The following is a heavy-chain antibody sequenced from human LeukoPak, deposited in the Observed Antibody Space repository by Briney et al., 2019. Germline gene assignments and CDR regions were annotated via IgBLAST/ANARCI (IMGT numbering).Heavy chain of an antibody. CDR3: AKDIKPRLYGSGTLTS. CDR2: ISWNSGSI. Sequence: GGSLRLSCAASGFTFSSYAMHWVRQAPGKGLEWVSGISWNSGSIGYADSVKGRFTISRDNAKNSLYLQMNSLRAEDTALYYCAKDIKPRLYGSGTLTSWGQGTLVTVSS. V-gene: IGHV3-9*01. J-gene: IGHJ5*02. CDR1: GFTFSSYA. D-gene: IGHD3-10*01.